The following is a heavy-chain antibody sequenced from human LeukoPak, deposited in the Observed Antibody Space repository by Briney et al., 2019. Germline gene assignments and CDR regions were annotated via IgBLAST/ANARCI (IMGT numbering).Heavy chain of an antibody. CDR3: ARDRPYDY. CDR2: ISGSSTNI. CDR1: GFTFSSYS. J-gene: IGHJ4*02. V-gene: IGHV3-21*01. Sequence: GGSLRLSCAASGFTFSSYSMTWVRQAPGKGLGWVSFISGSSTNINYADAVKGRFTISRDNAKNSLYLQMNSLRAEDTAVYYCARDRPYDYWGQGTLVTVSS.